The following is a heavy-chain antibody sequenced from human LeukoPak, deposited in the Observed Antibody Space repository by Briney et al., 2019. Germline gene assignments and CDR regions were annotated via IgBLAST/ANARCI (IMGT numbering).Heavy chain of an antibody. CDR1: GGTFSSYA. Sequence: SVKVSCKASGGTFSSYAISWVRQAPGQGLEWMGGIIPIFGTANYAQKFQGRVTITTDESTSTAYMELSSLRSEDTAVYYCARGAIVGATNDYWGQGTLVTVSS. D-gene: IGHD1-26*01. V-gene: IGHV1-69*05. CDR2: IIPIFGTA. J-gene: IGHJ4*02. CDR3: ARGAIVGATNDY.